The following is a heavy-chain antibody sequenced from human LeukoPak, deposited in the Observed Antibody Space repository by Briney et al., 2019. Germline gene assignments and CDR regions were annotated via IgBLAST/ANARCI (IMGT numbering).Heavy chain of an antibody. CDR3: ARVGDSSGYRVEYFQH. CDR1: GGSISSSSYY. J-gene: IGHJ1*01. D-gene: IGHD3-22*01. Sequence: PSETLSLTCTVSGGSISSSSYYWSWIRQPPGKGLEWIGYIYYSGSTNYNPSLKSRVTISVDTSKNQFSLKLSSVTAADTAVYYCARVGDSSGYRVEYFQHWGQGTLVTVSS. V-gene: IGHV4-61*01. CDR2: IYYSGST.